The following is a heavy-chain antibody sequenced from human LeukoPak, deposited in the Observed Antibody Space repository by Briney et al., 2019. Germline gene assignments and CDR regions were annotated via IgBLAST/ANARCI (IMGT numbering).Heavy chain of an antibody. Sequence: PGGSLRLSCAASGFTFSSFWMGWVRQTPGKRLEWVANIKQDGSEKYYVDSVKGRFTISRDNAKNSLYLQMNSLRAEDTAVYYCARFLQDGYNCFDIWGQGTMVTVSS. CDR3: ARFLQDGYNCFDI. J-gene: IGHJ3*02. D-gene: IGHD5-24*01. V-gene: IGHV3-7*01. CDR1: GFTFSSFW. CDR2: IKQDGSEK.